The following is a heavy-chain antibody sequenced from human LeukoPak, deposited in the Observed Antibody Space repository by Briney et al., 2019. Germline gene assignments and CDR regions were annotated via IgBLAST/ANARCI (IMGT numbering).Heavy chain of an antibody. V-gene: IGHV4-61*01. CDR1: GGSVISGSYY. J-gene: IGHJ4*02. D-gene: IGHD3-9*01. CDR2: VSHSGNT. CDR3: VREHDWGDFDF. Sequence: SETLSLTCTVSGGSVISGSYYWSWIRQPPGKGLEWIGYVSHSGNTNYNPSLKSRVTISKDTSKNEFSLNLSSVTAADTAVYYCVREHDWGDFDFWGQGTMVTVSS.